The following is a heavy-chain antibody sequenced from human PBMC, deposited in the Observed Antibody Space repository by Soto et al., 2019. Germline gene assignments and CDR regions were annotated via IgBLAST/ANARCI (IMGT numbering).Heavy chain of an antibody. J-gene: IGHJ4*02. CDR1: GDTFSSYA. D-gene: IGHD6-19*01. CDR2: IIPIFGTA. V-gene: IGHV1-69*13. CDR3: ASAHVGPSSGYFDY. Sequence: SVKASCKASGDTFSSYAISWVRQAPGQGLELMGGIIPIFGTANYAQKFQGRVTITEDESTSTPYMGLRSLRSEDKAVYYCASAHVGPSSGYFDYSGGGTLVTVSS.